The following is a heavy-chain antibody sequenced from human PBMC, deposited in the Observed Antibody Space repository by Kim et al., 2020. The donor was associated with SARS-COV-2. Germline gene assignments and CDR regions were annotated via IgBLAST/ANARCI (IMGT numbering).Heavy chain of an antibody. CDR3: ARERFGELLAHYYYYGMDV. CDR1: GFTVSSNY. V-gene: IGHV3-53*01. D-gene: IGHD3-10*01. CDR2: IYSGGST. Sequence: GGSLRLSCAASGFTVSSNYMSWVRQAPGKGLEWVSVIYSGGSTYYADSVKGRFTISRDNSKNTLYLQMNSLRAEDTAVYYCARERFGELLAHYYYYGMDVWGQVTTVTVSS. J-gene: IGHJ6*02.